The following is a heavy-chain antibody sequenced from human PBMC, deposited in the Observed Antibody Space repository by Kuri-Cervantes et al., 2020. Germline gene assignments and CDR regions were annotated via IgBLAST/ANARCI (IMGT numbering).Heavy chain of an antibody. J-gene: IGHJ6*02. D-gene: IGHD3-3*01. V-gene: IGHV1-18*01. Sequence: ASVKVSCKASGYTFTSYGISWVRQAPGQGLEWMGWISAYNGNTNYAQKLQGRVTMTRDTSTSTAYMELRSLRSDDTAVYYCARWGLRFLDEYGMDVWGQGTTVTVSS. CDR1: GYTFTSYG. CDR2: ISAYNGNT. CDR3: ARWGLRFLDEYGMDV.